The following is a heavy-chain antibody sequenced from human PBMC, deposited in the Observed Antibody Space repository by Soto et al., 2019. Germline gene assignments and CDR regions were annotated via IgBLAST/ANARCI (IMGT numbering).Heavy chain of an antibody. CDR1: GGSISSGDYY. Sequence: QVQLQESGPGLVKPSQTLSLTCTVSGGSISSGDYYWSWIRQPPGKGLEWIGYIYYSGSTYYNPSLKSRVTLSVDTSKDQFSLKLSAVTAADTAVYYCARECIRWCGYGMDVWGQGTTVTVSS. CDR3: ARECIRWCGYGMDV. J-gene: IGHJ6*01. D-gene: IGHD2-21*01. CDR2: IYYSGST. V-gene: IGHV4-30-4*01.